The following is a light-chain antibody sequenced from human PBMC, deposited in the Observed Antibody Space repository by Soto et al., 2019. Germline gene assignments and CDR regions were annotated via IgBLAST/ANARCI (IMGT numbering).Light chain of an antibody. CDR2: AAS. V-gene: IGKV1-27*01. CDR3: QTYNGALWT. Sequence: DIQMTQSPSSLSSSVGDRVTITCRASQGINNYLAWYQQKPGKVPKLLIYAASTLQSGVPSRFSGSGSGTDFTLTISSLQPEDVATYCCQTYNGALWTFGQANQVESK. J-gene: IGKJ1*01. CDR1: QGINNY.